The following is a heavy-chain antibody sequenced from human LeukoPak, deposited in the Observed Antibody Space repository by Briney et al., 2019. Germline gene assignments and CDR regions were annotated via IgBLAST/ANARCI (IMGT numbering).Heavy chain of an antibody. D-gene: IGHD3-16*02. CDR3: ARDDRRFEY. CDR1: GFTFSTYW. Sequence: QPGGSLRLSCAASGFTFSTYWMTWVRQAPGKGLEWVANIKEDGTEEYYVDSVKGRFTISRDNAKNSLSLQMKSLRPEDTAVYYCARDDRRFEYWGQGTLVTVSS. CDR2: IKEDGTEE. J-gene: IGHJ4*02. V-gene: IGHV3-7*01.